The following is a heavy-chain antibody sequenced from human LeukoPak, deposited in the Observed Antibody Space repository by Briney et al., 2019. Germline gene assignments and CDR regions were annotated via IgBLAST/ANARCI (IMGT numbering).Heavy chain of an antibody. V-gene: IGHV3-48*02. CDR1: GFTFSSYS. Sequence: GGSLRLSCAASGFTFSSYSMNWVRQAPGKGLEWVAYIRSSGSTIYYSDSVKGRFTISRDTAKNSPYLQMNSLRDEDTAVYYCTRDPDALDYWGQGTLVTVSS. CDR2: IRSSGSTI. J-gene: IGHJ4*02. CDR3: TRDPDALDY.